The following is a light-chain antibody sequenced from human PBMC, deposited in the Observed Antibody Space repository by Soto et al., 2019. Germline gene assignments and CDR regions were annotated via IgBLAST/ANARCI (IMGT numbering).Light chain of an antibody. CDR2: EVS. J-gene: IGLJ1*01. CDR1: SSEVGGYNY. CDR3: SSYTSSSNPYV. Sequence: QSALTQPASVSGSPGQSITISCTGTSSEVGGYNYVSWYQQHPGKAPKLMIYEVSNRPSGVSTRFSGSKSGNTASLTISGRQAEDDAAYYYSSYTSSSNPYVFGTGTKLTVL. V-gene: IGLV2-14*01.